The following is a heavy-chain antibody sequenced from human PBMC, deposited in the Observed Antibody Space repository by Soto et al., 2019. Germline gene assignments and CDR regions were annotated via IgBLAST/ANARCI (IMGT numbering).Heavy chain of an antibody. Sequence: SGPTLVKPTQTLTLTCTFSGFSLSTSGVGVGWIRQPPGKALEWLALIYWDDDKRYSPSLKSRLTITKDTSKNQVVLTMTNMDPVDTATYYCAREYSSSWLNTPEHYYMDVWGKGTTVTVSS. CDR3: AREYSSSWLNTPEHYYMDV. D-gene: IGHD6-13*01. CDR1: GFSLSTSGVG. V-gene: IGHV2-5*02. CDR2: IYWDDDK. J-gene: IGHJ6*03.